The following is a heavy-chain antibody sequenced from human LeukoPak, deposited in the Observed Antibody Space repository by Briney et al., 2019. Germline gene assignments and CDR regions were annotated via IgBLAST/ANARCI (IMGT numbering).Heavy chain of an antibody. J-gene: IGHJ2*01. CDR1: GDSVSRNTAG. Sequence: SQTLSLTCAISGDSVSRNTAGWNWIRQSPSRGLEWLGRTYYRSKWYSDFAPSLRNRITINPDTSKNQFSLQLNSVTPEDTAVYYCARVGDPITWYFDLWGRGTLVTVSS. CDR3: ARVGDPITWYFDL. D-gene: IGHD4-17*01. V-gene: IGHV6-1*01. CDR2: TYYRSKWYS.